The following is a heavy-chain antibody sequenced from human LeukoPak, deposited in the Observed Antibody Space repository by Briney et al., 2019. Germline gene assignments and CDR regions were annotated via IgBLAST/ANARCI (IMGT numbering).Heavy chain of an antibody. CDR1: GFTFSTYS. D-gene: IGHD2-15*01. V-gene: IGHV3-48*02. J-gene: IGHJ4*02. CDR3: ARDVGWAFDY. Sequence: GGSVRLSCVVSGFTFSTYSMNWVRQAPGKGLEWVSYISSSSRTIYYADSVKGRFTISRDNGKNSLYLQMNSLRDEDTAIYYCARDVGWAFDYWGQGALVTVSS. CDR2: ISSSSRTI.